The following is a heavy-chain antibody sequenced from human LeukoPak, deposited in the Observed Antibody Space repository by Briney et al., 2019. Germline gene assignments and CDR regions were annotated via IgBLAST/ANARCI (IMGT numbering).Heavy chain of an antibody. CDR3: ARDSAHSSSENAYCSSTSCWLDY. J-gene: IGHJ4*02. CDR2: IGTAADT. V-gene: IGHV3-13*01. D-gene: IGHD2-2*01. CDR1: GFTFSRYD. Sequence: GGSLRLSCAASGFTFSRYDMHWVRQVTRKGLEWVSGIGTAADTFYPDSVKGRFTISRDNSKNTLYLQMNSLRAEDTAVYYCARDSAHSSSENAYCSSTSCWLDYWGQGTLVTVSS.